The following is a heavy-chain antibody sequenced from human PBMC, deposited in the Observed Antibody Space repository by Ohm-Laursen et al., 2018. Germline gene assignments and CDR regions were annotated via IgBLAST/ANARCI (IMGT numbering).Heavy chain of an antibody. CDR3: AREIYTGGGAAWDY. J-gene: IGHJ4*02. V-gene: IGHV3-11*01. CDR2: IGGIGGGHNRV. CDR1: GFSFSDHY. D-gene: IGHD2-21*01. Sequence: GSLRLSCTASGFSFSDHYMTWIRQAPGKGLECVSYIGGIGGGHNRVYYADSVKGRFTISRDNTKNSLYLQLSSLRAEDTAVYYCAREIYTGGGAAWDYWGQGTLVTVSS.